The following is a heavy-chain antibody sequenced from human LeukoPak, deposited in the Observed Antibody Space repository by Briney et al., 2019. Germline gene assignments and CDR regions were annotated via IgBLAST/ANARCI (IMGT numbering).Heavy chain of an antibody. D-gene: IGHD2-2*01. CDR3: ARLGRTSYWYFDL. Sequence: PSETLSLTCTVSGGSIGTYYWSWIRQPPGKGLEWIGYIYYSGSTNYNPSLKSRVTISVDTSKNQFSLKLSSVTAADTAVYYCARLGRTSYWYFDLWGRGTLVTVSS. V-gene: IGHV4-59*08. CDR1: GGSIGTYY. CDR2: IYYSGST. J-gene: IGHJ2*01.